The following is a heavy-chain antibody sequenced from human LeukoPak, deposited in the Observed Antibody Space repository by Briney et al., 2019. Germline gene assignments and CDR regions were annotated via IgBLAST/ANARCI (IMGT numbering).Heavy chain of an antibody. D-gene: IGHD2-2*01. V-gene: IGHV1-2*02. J-gene: IGHJ4*02. CDR3: AREGSDQLSKDFDY. CDR2: IGPCNSAA. CDR1: GFTFTGHY. Sequence: PRASMTVSCKSSGFTFTGHYIHWVRQAPGQGLEWMGYIGPCNSAASYAEKFQGRVTMTRDTSLSTAYMELSRLTSDDTAVYYCAREGSDQLSKDFDYWGQGTLVTVSS.